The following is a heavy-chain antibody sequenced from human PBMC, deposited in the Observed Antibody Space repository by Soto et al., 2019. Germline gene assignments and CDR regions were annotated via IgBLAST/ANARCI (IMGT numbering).Heavy chain of an antibody. CDR3: TRGAGNSWVYEYGMDV. J-gene: IGHJ6*02. D-gene: IGHD6-13*01. V-gene: IGHV3-53*01. CDR1: GFTVSSNF. Sequence: VQLVESGGGLIQPGGSLRLSCAASGFTVSSNFMTWVRQAPGKGLEWVPNIHRGGTTYYADAVRGRFSVSRDNSKNALFLQMNSLRVEDTAVYFCTRGAGNSWVYEYGMDVWGQGTAVTVSS. CDR2: IHRGGTT.